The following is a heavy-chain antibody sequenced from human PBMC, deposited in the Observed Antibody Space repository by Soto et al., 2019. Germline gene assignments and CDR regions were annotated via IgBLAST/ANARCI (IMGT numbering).Heavy chain of an antibody. CDR2: VWYDGNTK. J-gene: IGHJ5*02. CDR1: GFTFSNYA. D-gene: IGHD6-19*01. Sequence: QVQLVESGGGVVQPGMSLRLSCAASGFTFSNYAMHWVRQAPGKGLEWVATVWYDGNTKYYADSVKGRFTISRDNSKNTLYLQMDSLRAEDTAVYYCARSAEGGWYGFAPWGEGILVTVSS. V-gene: IGHV3-33*01. CDR3: ARSAEGGWYGFAP.